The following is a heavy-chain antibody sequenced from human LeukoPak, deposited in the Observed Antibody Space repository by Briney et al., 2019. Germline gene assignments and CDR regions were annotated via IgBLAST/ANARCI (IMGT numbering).Heavy chain of an antibody. D-gene: IGHD5-24*01. J-gene: IGHJ4*02. V-gene: IGHV3-30*01. CDR2: ISYDGTNI. CDR3: ARDRGRDNSYGLDY. Sequence: GGSLRLSCAASGFTFSRSAMHWVRQAPGKGLEWVAFISYDGTNINYADSVKGRFTISRDNSKSTVYVQMDSLRPDDTALYYCARDRGRDNSYGLDYGGQGNLVIVSS. CDR1: GFTFSRSA.